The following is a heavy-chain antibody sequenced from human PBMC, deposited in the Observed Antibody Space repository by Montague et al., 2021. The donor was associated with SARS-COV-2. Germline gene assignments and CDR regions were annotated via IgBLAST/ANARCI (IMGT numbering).Heavy chain of an antibody. Sequence: SLRLSYAASGFTFSSYEMNWVRQAPGKGLEWVSYISSSGSTIYYADSVKGRFTISRDNAKNSLYLQVNSLGAEDTAVYYCARLGDDFWSGPAPDFDYWGQGTLVAVSS. CDR3: ARLGDDFWSGPAPDFDY. D-gene: IGHD3-3*01. CDR2: ISSSGSTI. CDR1: GFTFSSYE. V-gene: IGHV3-48*03. J-gene: IGHJ4*02.